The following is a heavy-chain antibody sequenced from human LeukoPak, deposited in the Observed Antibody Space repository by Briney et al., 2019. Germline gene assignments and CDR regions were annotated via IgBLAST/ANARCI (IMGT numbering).Heavy chain of an antibody. CDR1: GGSISSSSYY. Sequence: SSETLSLTCTVSGGSISSSSYYWGWIRQPPGKGLEWIGSIYYSGSTYYNPSLKSRVTISVDTSKNQFSLKLSSVTAADTAVYYCARTYYYDSSGYYYSQPNWFDPWGQGTLVTVSS. J-gene: IGHJ5*02. CDR3: ARTYYYDSSGYYYSQPNWFDP. V-gene: IGHV4-39*07. CDR2: IYYSGST. D-gene: IGHD3-22*01.